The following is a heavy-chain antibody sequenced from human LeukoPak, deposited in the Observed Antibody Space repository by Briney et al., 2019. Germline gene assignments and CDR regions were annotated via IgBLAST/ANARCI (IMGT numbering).Heavy chain of an antibody. V-gene: IGHV3-23*01. CDR1: GFTFSTYG. J-gene: IGHJ4*02. CDR3: AKARVRGVIPNYFDY. CDR2: ISGSGGST. Sequence: GGTLRLSCGASGFTFSTYGMTWVRQAPGKGLEWVSAISGSGGSTYYADSVKGRFTISRDNSKNTLYLQMNSLRAEDTAVYYCAKARVRGVIPNYFDYWGQGTLVTVSS. D-gene: IGHD3-10*01.